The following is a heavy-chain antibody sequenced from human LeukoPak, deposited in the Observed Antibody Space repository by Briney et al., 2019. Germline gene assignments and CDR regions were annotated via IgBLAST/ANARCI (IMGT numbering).Heavy chain of an antibody. V-gene: IGHV3-23*01. Sequence: GGSLRLSCAASGFTFSSYAMSWVRQAPGKGLEWVSSISGSGNRTYYADSVKGRFTISRDNSKNTLYLQMNSLRAEDTAVYYCASRGYTYGYGQDYWGQGTLVTVSS. D-gene: IGHD5-18*01. CDR1: GFTFSSYA. J-gene: IGHJ4*02. CDR2: ISGSGNRT. CDR3: ASRGYTYGYGQDY.